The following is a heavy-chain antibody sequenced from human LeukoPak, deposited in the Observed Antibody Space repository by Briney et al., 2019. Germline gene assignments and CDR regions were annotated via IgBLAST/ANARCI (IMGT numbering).Heavy chain of an antibody. V-gene: IGHV3-74*03. Sequence: GGSLRLSCAASGFTFSHYWMHWVRHAPGKGLVWVARINSDGSSTTYADSVKGRFTISRDNAKNTLCLQMNSLRAEDTAVYYCARVSHKYGDYVYLAYWGQGTLVTVSS. CDR1: GFTFSHYW. CDR2: INSDGSST. CDR3: ARVSHKYGDYVYLAY. D-gene: IGHD4-17*01. J-gene: IGHJ4*02.